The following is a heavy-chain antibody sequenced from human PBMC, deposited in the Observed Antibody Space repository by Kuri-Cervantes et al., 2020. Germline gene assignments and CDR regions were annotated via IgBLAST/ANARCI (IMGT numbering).Heavy chain of an antibody. J-gene: IGHJ6*02. CDR3: ARGKRSGSYYNEPYYYYGMDV. CDR2: IGTAGDT. CDR1: GFTFSSYD. V-gene: IGHV3-13*01. Sequence: GESLKISCAASGFTFSSYDMHWVRQATGKGLEWVSAIGTAGDTYYPGSVKGRFTISRENAKNSLYLQMNSLRAGDTAVYYCARGKRSGSYYNEPYYYYGMDVWGQGTTVTVSS. D-gene: IGHD3-10*01.